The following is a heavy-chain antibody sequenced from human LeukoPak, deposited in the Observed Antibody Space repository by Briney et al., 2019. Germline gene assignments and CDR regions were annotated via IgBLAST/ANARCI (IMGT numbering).Heavy chain of an antibody. Sequence: DSVKGRFTISRDNPKNTLFLQMNSLRDEDTAVYYCVKNVDTETNRDHWGQGTLVAVSS. V-gene: IGHV3-30*02. CDR3: VKNVDTETNRDH. J-gene: IGHJ4*02. D-gene: IGHD1-14*01.